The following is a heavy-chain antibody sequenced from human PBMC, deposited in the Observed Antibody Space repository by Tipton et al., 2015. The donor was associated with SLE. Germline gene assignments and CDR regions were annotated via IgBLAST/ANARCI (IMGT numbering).Heavy chain of an antibody. Sequence: TLSLTCAVYGGSFSGYYWSWIRQPPGKGLEWIGYIYYSGSTNYNPSLKSRVTISVDTSKNQFSLKLSSVTAADTAVYYCARAFIVVSATNWFDPWGQGTLVTVSS. CDR1: GGSFSGYY. V-gene: IGHV4-59*12. J-gene: IGHJ5*02. D-gene: IGHD2-15*01. CDR3: ARAFIVVSATNWFDP. CDR2: IYYSGST.